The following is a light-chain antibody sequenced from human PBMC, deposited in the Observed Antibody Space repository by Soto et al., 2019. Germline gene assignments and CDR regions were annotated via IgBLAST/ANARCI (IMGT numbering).Light chain of an antibody. CDR1: SSNIGAGYD. CDR3: QSYDSSLSGLYV. CDR2: GNS. V-gene: IGLV1-40*01. J-gene: IGLJ1*01. Sequence: QSVLTQPPSVSAAPGQKVTISCTGSSSNIGAGYDVHWYQQLPGTAHKLLIYGNSNRPSGVPDRFSGSKSGTSASLAITGLQAEDEADYYCQSYDSSLSGLYVFGTGTKVTVL.